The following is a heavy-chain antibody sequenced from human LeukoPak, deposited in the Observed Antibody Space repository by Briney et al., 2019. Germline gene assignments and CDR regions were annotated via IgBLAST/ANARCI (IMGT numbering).Heavy chain of an antibody. CDR2: ISSSGSTI. CDR1: GFIFSDYY. CDR3: ARDTVDGFGELLGINYYYYGMDV. V-gene: IGHV3-11*01. Sequence: GGSLRLSCAASGFIFSDYYMSWIRQAPGKGLEWVSYISSSGSTIYYADSVKGRFTISRDNAKNSLYLQMNSLRAEDTAVYYCARDTVDGFGELLGINYYYYGMDVWGQGTTVTVSS. J-gene: IGHJ6*02. D-gene: IGHD3-10*01.